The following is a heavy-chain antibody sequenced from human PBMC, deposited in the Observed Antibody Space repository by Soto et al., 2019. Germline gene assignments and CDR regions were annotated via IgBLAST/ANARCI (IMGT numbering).Heavy chain of an antibody. V-gene: IGHV5-51*01. Sequence: GAAQKISCEGSGYSFTRSWIGWVRQMPGKGLEWMGIIYPGDSDTRYSPSFQGQVTISADKSISTAYLQWSSLKASDTAMYYCARLSIPYYYYGMDVWGQGTTVTVSS. J-gene: IGHJ6*02. CDR2: IYPGDSDT. CDR3: ARLSIPYYYYGMDV. D-gene: IGHD2-21*01. CDR1: GYSFTRSW.